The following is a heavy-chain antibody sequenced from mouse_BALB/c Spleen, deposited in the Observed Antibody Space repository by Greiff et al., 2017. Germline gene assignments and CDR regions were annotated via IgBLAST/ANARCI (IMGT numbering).Heavy chain of an antibody. D-gene: IGHD1-1*01. CDR2: IWAGGST. V-gene: IGHV2-9*02. CDR1: GFSLTSYG. J-gene: IGHJ3*01. Sequence: VQLQQSGPGLVAPSQSLSITCTVSGFSLTSYGVHWVRQPPGKGLEWLGVIWAGGSTNYNSALMSRLSISKDNSKSQVFLKMNSLQTDDTAMYYCASYGSSYGGIAYWGQGTLVTVSA. CDR3: ASYGSSYGGIAY.